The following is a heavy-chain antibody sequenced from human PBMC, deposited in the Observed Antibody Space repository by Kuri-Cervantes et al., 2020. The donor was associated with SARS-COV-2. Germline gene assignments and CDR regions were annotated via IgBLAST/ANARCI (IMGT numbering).Heavy chain of an antibody. J-gene: IGHJ4*02. CDR2: INWNGGST. D-gene: IGHD3-22*01. CDR3: ARCPGYDSSGYHDY. V-gene: IGHV3-20*01. CDR1: GFTFDDYG. Sequence: GESLKISCAASGFTFDDYGMSWVRQAPGKGLEWVSGINWNGGSTGYADSVKGRFTISRDNAKNSLYLQMNSLRAEDTALYHCARCPGYDSSGYHDYWGQGTLVTVSS.